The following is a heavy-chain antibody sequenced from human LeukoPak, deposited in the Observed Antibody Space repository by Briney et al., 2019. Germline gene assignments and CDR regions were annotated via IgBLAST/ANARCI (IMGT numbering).Heavy chain of an antibody. V-gene: IGHV4-34*01. CDR3: ARGRYLTTLGGAAAGFLDS. J-gene: IGHJ4*02. Sequence: PGGSLRLSCAASGFTFSSYEMNWIRQTPGKGLEWIGEINHSGSTNYNPSLKRRVTISVDTSQKQFSLRLTSVTAADTAVYYCARGRYLTTLGGAAAGFLDSWGQGTLVTVSS. CDR1: GFTFSSYE. D-gene: IGHD6-13*01. CDR2: INHSGST.